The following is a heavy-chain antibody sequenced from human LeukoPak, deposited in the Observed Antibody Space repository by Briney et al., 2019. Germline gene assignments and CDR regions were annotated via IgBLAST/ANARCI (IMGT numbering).Heavy chain of an antibody. J-gene: IGHJ4*02. CDR2: MNPNSGNT. V-gene: IGHV1-8*01. Sequence: EASVKVSCKASGYTFTSYDINWVRQATGQGLEWMGWMNPNSGNTGYAQKFQGRVTMTRNTSLSTAYMELTSLRSEDPAVYYCARTLLGIAAARIKPYYFDYWGQGTLVTVSS. D-gene: IGHD6-13*01. CDR1: GYTFTSYD. CDR3: ARTLLGIAAARIKPYYFDY.